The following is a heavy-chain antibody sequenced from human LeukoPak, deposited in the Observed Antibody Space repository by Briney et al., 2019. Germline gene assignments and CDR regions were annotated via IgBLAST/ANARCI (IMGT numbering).Heavy chain of an antibody. Sequence: GGSLRLSCAASGFTFSGYGMNWVRQAPGKGLEWVSSISSSSSYIYYADSVKGRFTISRDNAKNSLYLQMNSLRAEDTAVYYCASVGWFGELAYWGQGTLVTVSS. CDR3: ASVGWFGELAY. J-gene: IGHJ4*02. CDR2: ISSSSSYI. D-gene: IGHD3-10*01. CDR1: GFTFSGYG. V-gene: IGHV3-21*01.